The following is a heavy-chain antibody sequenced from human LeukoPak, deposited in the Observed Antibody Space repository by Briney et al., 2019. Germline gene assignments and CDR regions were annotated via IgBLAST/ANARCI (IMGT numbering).Heavy chain of an antibody. Sequence: GGSLRLSCAASGITFSSYSMTWVRQAPGKGLEWISYLSSDNYTIYYADSVKGRFIISRDNAKDSLYLQMSSLRAEDTAVYYCARGGSYFDYWGQGTLVTVSS. J-gene: IGHJ4*02. CDR2: LSSDNYTI. CDR1: GITFSSYS. CDR3: ARGGSYFDY. D-gene: IGHD2-15*01. V-gene: IGHV3-48*01.